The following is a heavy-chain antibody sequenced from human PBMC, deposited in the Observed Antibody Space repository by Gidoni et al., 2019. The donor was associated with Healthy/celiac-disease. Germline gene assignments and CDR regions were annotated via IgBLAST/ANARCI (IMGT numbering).Heavy chain of an antibody. CDR2: IYYSGST. Sequence: QLQLQESGPGLVKPSETLSLTCTVSGGSISSSSYYWGWIRQPPGKGLEWIGSIYYSGSTYYNPSLKSRVTISVDTSKNQFSLKLSSVTAADTAVYYCARLLYYDFWSGYYAPNDAFDIWGQGTMVTVSS. CDR1: GGSISSSSYY. D-gene: IGHD3-3*01. V-gene: IGHV4-39*01. CDR3: ARLLYYDFWSGYYAPNDAFDI. J-gene: IGHJ3*02.